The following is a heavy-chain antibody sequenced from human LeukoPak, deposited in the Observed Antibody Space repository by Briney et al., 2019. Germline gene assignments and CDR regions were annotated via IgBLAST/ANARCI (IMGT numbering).Heavy chain of an antibody. Sequence: HTGGSLIPSCVASGFTFSSYSMNWVRQAPGKGLEWVSYISGSSTKIYYAESVKGRFTVSRDNAKSSLSLQMNSLRDEDTAVYYCARPTYFYGSVDAFDIWGQGTMVTVSS. D-gene: IGHD3-22*01. CDR2: ISGSSTKI. J-gene: IGHJ3*02. V-gene: IGHV3-48*02. CDR1: GFTFSSYS. CDR3: ARPTYFYGSVDAFDI.